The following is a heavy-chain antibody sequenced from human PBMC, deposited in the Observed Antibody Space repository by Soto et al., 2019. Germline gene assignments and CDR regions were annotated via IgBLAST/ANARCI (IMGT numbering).Heavy chain of an antibody. CDR3: AKGIAVAGTGHY. J-gene: IGHJ4*02. D-gene: IGHD6-19*01. Sequence: QPGGSLRLSCAASGFTFSSYGMRWVRQAPGKGLEWVAVISYDGSNKYYADSVKGRFTISRDNSKNTLYLQMNSLRAEDTAVYYCAKGIAVAGTGHYWGQGTLVTVSS. CDR1: GFTFSSYG. V-gene: IGHV3-30*18. CDR2: ISYDGSNK.